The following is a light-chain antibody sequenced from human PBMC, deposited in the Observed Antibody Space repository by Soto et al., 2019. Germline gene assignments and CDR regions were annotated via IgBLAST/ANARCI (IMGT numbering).Light chain of an antibody. V-gene: IGLV3-21*02. CDR3: QVWDTRSDHHYD. Sequence: SYELTQPASVSVVPGQTARVTCGGSNIGGKSVHWYRQSPGQAPVLVVSDGGDRPSGIPERFSGSKSANTATLTIRRVEAGDEADYYCQVWDTRSDHHYDFGGGTKVTVL. J-gene: IGLJ1*01. CDR1: NIGGKS. CDR2: DGG.